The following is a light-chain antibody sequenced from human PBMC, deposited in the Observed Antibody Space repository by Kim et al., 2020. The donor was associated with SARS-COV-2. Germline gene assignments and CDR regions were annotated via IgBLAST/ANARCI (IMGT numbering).Light chain of an antibody. CDR2: AAS. V-gene: IGKV1-9*01. J-gene: IGKJ4*01. CDR1: QGISSY. CDR3: QQLNSYPRLT. Sequence: SGGDRVTIPCRASQGISSYLAWYQQKPGKAPKLLIYAASTLQSGVPSRFSGSGSGTEFTLTIGSLQPEDFATYYCQQLNSYPRLTFGGGTKVDIK.